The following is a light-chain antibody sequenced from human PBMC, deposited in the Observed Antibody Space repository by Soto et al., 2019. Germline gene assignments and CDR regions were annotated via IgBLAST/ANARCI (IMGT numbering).Light chain of an antibody. CDR3: GSWDSSLSAYV. CDR2: DDN. J-gene: IGLJ1*01. CDR1: ISNIGGNS. Sequence: QSVLTQPPSLSAAPGQKVTISCSGSISNIGGNSVSWYQQLPVTAPKLLIYDDNKRPSGIPYRFSGSKSGTSATLGITGFQTGDEADYYCGSWDSSLSAYVFGTGTKVTVL. V-gene: IGLV1-51*01.